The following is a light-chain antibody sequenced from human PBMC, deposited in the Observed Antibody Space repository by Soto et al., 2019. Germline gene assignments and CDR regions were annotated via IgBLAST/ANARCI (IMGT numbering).Light chain of an antibody. CDR2: DVS. CDR1: SSDVGGYNY. J-gene: IGLJ1*01. Sequence: QSVLTQPASVSASPGQSITISCTGTSSDVGGYNYVSWYQQHPGKAPKLVIYDVSYRPSGISNRFSGSKSGNTASLTISGLQAEDEAEYFCSSYSISSTPYLFGTGTKVTVL. CDR3: SSYSISSTPYL. V-gene: IGLV2-14*03.